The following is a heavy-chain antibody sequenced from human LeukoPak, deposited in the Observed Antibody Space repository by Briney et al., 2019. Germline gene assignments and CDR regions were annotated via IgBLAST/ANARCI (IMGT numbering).Heavy chain of an antibody. J-gene: IGHJ4*02. D-gene: IGHD3-10*01. CDR3: ARERITMVRGVIIGDRPFDY. Sequence: SETLSLTCAVYGGSFSGYYWSWIRQPPGKGLEWIGEINHSGSTNYNPSLKSRVTISVDTSKNQFSLKLSSVTAADTAVYYCARERITMVRGVIIGDRPFDYWGQGTLVTVSS. V-gene: IGHV4-34*01. CDR2: INHSGST. CDR1: GGSFSGYY.